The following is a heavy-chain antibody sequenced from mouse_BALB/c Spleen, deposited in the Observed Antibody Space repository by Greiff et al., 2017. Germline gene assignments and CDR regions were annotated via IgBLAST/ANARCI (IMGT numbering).Heavy chain of an antibody. D-gene: IGHD2-14*01. J-gene: IGHJ2*01. CDR2: INSNGGST. Sequence: EVQVVESGGGLVKLGGSLKLSCAASGFTFSSYYMSWVRQTPEKRLELVAAINSNGGSTYYPDTVKGRFTISRDNAKNTLYLQMSSLKSEDTALYYCARTEVRRRYYFDYWGQGTTLTVSS. CDR1: GFTFSSYY. CDR3: ARTEVRRRYYFDY. V-gene: IGHV5-6-2*01.